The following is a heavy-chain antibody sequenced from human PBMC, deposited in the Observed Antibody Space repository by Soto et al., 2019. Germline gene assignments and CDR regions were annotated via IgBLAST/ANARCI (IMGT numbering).Heavy chain of an antibody. CDR1: GFTFSSYA. D-gene: IGHD3-22*01. V-gene: IGHV3-23*01. Sequence: PGGSLRLSCAASGFTFSSYAMSWVRQAPGKWLEWVSAISGSGGSTYYADSVKGRFTISRDNSKNTLYLQMNSLRAEDTAVYYCAKEFRTMIGPSWFDPWGQGXLVTVYS. CDR2: ISGSGGST. J-gene: IGHJ5*02. CDR3: AKEFRTMIGPSWFDP.